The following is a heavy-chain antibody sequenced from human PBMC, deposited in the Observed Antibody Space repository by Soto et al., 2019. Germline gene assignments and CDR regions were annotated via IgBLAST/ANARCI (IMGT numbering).Heavy chain of an antibody. Sequence: GGSLRLSCATSGFTSADYYMDWVRQAPGKGLEWVGRSRNKANSYTTEYAASVRGRFTISRDDSERSLYLQMNSLKTEDTGVYYCTRAPRYSGSYFFDYWGQGTLVTAPQ. CDR1: GFTSADYY. CDR2: SRNKANSYTT. CDR3: TRAPRYSGSYFFDY. D-gene: IGHD1-26*01. V-gene: IGHV3-72*01. J-gene: IGHJ4*02.